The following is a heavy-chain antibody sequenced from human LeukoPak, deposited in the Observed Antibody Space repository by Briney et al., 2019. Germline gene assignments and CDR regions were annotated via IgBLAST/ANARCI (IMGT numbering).Heavy chain of an antibody. J-gene: IGHJ5*02. CDR3: ARASYYDYVWGSYQPTGGWFDP. D-gene: IGHD3-16*02. CDR1: GYTFTSYG. CDR2: ISAYNGNT. Sequence: ASVKVSCKASGYTFTSYGISWVRQAPGQGLEWMGWISAYNGNTNYAQKLQGRVTMTTDTSTSTAYMELRSLRSDDTAVYYCARASYYDYVWGSYQPTGGWFDPWGQGTLVTVSS. V-gene: IGHV1-18*01.